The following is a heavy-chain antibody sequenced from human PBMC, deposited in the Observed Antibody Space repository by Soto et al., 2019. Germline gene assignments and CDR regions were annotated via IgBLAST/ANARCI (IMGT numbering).Heavy chain of an antibody. J-gene: IGHJ5*02. V-gene: IGHV1-69*04. CDR1: GGSFGIYP. Sequence: QVKLVQSGAEVKKPGSSVKVSCQTSGGSFGIYPISWVRQAPGQGLEWVGRVIPILNVANYTQKLHGRLTLTADKSTTTAYIELRSLTSEDTAVYYCARESPSGLDHWGQGTLVTVSS. CDR2: VIPILNVA. D-gene: IGHD6-25*01. CDR3: ARESPSGLDH.